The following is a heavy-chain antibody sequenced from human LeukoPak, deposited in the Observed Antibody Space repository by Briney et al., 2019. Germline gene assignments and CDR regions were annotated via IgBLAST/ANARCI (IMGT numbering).Heavy chain of an antibody. CDR1: GFTFSMYA. V-gene: IGHV3-33*01. D-gene: IGHD3-3*01. J-gene: IGHJ4*02. Sequence: GRSLRLSCAASGFTFSMYAMHWVRQAPGEGLEWVAVIWNDGSKEKYADSVKGRFTISRGNSKNILYLQMNSLRAEDTAMYYCATDRGGSPFDYWGQGTLVTVSS. CDR2: IWNDGSKE. CDR3: ATDRGGSPFDY.